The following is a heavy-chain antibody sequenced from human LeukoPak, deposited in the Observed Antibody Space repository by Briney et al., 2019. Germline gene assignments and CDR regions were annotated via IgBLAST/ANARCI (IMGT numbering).Heavy chain of an antibody. CDR1: GFSLSTRGMR. J-gene: IGHJ4*02. Sequence: SGPALVKPTQTLTLTCTLSGFSLSTRGMRVSWIRQPPGKALEWLARIDWDDDKFYSTSLKTRLTISKDTSKNQVVLTMTNMDPVDTATYYCARGYSGYADFDYWGQGTPVTVSS. V-gene: IGHV2-70*04. D-gene: IGHD5-12*01. CDR3: ARGYSGYADFDY. CDR2: IDWDDDK.